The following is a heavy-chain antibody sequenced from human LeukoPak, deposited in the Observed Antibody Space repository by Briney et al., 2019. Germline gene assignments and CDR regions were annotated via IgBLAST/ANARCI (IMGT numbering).Heavy chain of an antibody. Sequence: PGGSRRLSCAASGFSISGYWMHWVRQAAGEGLVWVSRMNSGGTTINYADSVKGRFTISRDNVDNTLHLQMNSLRVEDTAVYYCIREVQVRASASLGLWGQGTLVTVSS. CDR3: IREVQVRASASLGL. CDR1: GFSISGYW. V-gene: IGHV3-74*01. CDR2: MNSGGTTI. J-gene: IGHJ4*01. D-gene: IGHD3-16*01.